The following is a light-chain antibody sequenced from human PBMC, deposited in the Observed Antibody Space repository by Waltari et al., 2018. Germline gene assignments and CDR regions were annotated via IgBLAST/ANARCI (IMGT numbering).Light chain of an antibody. CDR1: QDIGHY. CDR2: AAS. V-gene: IGKV1-27*01. J-gene: IGKJ4*01. CDR3: QKYNSAPLT. Sequence: DIQMTQSPSSLSTSVGDRVTIPCRAGQDIGHYLAWYQQKPGKVPKLLIYAASTLQSGVPSRFSGSGSGTDFTLTISSLQPEDVAIYYCQKYNSAPLTFGGGTKVEIK.